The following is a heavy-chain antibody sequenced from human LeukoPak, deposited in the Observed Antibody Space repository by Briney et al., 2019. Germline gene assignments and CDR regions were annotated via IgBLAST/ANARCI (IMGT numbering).Heavy chain of an antibody. Sequence: SGPTLVNPTQTLTLTCTFSGFSLSTSGVGVGWIRQPPGKALEWLALIYWDDDKRYSPSLKSRLTITKGTSKNQVVLTMTNMDPVDTATYYCAHRPPWGRPCLFDYWGQGTLVTVSS. CDR1: GFSLSTSGVG. J-gene: IGHJ4*02. V-gene: IGHV2-5*02. CDR3: AHRPPWGRPCLFDY. D-gene: IGHD3-16*01. CDR2: IYWDDDK.